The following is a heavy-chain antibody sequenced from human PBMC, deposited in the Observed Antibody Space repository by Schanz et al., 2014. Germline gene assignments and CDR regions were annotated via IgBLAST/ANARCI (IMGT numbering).Heavy chain of an antibody. V-gene: IGHV3-23*04. CDR3: AKDLGVDCGDGCFNWYFDL. D-gene: IGHD2-21*02. Sequence: EVQLVESGGGLVQPGGSLRLSCAASGFTFSSYAMSWVRQAPGKGLEWVSAISGGGGTTYYADSVKGRFTISRDNSKNTLYLQMNSLRAEDTAVYFCAKDLGVDCGDGCFNWYFDLWGRGPLVTVSS. J-gene: IGHJ2*01. CDR2: ISGGGGTT. CDR1: GFTFSSYA.